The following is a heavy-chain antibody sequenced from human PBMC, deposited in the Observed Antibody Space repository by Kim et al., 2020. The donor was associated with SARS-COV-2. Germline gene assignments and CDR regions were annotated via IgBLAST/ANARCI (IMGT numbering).Heavy chain of an antibody. V-gene: IGHV4-34*01. J-gene: IGHJ6*02. CDR2: INHSGST. Sequence: SETLSLTCAVYGGSFSGYYWSWIRQPPGKGLEWIGEINHSGSTNYNPSLKSRVTISVDTSKNQFSLKLSSVTAADTAVYYCGRSGTQARWGYYYYGMDVWGQGTTVTVSS. CDR1: GGSFSGYY. D-gene: IGHD3-10*01. CDR3: GRSGTQARWGYYYYGMDV.